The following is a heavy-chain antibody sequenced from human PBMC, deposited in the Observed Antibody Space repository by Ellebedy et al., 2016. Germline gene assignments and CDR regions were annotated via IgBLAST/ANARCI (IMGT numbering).Heavy chain of an antibody. CDR2: INPNSGGT. CDR3: AREGSYGGNSLDAFDI. D-gene: IGHD4-23*01. Sequence: ASVKVSXKASGYTFTGYYMHWVRQAPGQGLEWMGWINPNSGGTNYAQKLQGRVTMTTDTSTSTAYMELRSLRSDDTAVYYCAREGSYGGNSLDAFDIWGQGTMVTVSS. V-gene: IGHV1-2*02. CDR1: GYTFTGYY. J-gene: IGHJ3*02.